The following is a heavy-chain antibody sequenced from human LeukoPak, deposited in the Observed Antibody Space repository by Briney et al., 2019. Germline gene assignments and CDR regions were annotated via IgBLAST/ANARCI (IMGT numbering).Heavy chain of an antibody. CDR3: ARDPYSGTYGNTYYYYMDV. CDR1: GFTFSSYG. J-gene: IGHJ6*03. V-gene: IGHV3-21*01. CDR2: ITTSSTYT. Sequence: GGSLRLSCAASGFTFSSYGMHWVRQTPGKGLEWISSITTSSTYTFYADSVKGRFTISRDNARNSLYLQMNSLRVEDTAVYYCARDPYSGTYGNTYYYYMDVWGKGTTVTISS. D-gene: IGHD1-26*01.